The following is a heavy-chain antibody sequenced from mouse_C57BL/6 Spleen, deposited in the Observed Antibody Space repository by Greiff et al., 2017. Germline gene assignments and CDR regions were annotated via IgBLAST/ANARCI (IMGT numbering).Heavy chain of an antibody. V-gene: IGHV2-2*01. J-gene: IGHJ4*01. CDR2: LWSGGSS. CDR1: GFSLTSYA. CDR3: ARKEDYAMDY. Sequence: VQRVESGPGLVQPSQRLSITCTVSGFSLTSYAVHWVRQSPGKGLEWLGVLWSGGSSDYNAAFISRLSISKDNSKSQVFFKMNSLQADDTAIYYCARKEDYAMDYWGQGTSVTVSS.